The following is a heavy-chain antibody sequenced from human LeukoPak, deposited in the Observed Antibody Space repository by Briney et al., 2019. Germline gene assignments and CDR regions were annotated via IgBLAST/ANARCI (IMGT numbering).Heavy chain of an antibody. J-gene: IGHJ6*04. Sequence: SETLSLTCTVSGGSISSYYWSWIRQPPGKGLEWIGYIYYSGSTNYNPSLKSRVTISVDTSKNQFSLKLSSVTAADTAVYYCARVRCDFWSGYPSVDVWGKGTTVTVSS. CDR1: GGSISSYY. D-gene: IGHD3-3*01. V-gene: IGHV4-59*08. CDR3: ARVRCDFWSGYPSVDV. CDR2: IYYSGST.